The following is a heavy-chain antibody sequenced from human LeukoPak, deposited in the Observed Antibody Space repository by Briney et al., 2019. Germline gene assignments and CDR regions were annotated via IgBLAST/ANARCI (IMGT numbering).Heavy chain of an antibody. CDR2: ISGSGGST. D-gene: IGHD3-22*01. J-gene: IGHJ4*02. V-gene: IGHV3-23*01. CDR3: AKARRYYYDSSGYQFDY. Sequence: GGSLRLSCAASGFTVSSNYMSWVRQAPGKGLEWVSAISGSGGSTYYADSVKGRFTISRDNSKNTLYLQMNSLRAEDTAVYYCAKARRYYYDSSGYQFDYWGQGTLVTVSS. CDR1: GFTVSSNY.